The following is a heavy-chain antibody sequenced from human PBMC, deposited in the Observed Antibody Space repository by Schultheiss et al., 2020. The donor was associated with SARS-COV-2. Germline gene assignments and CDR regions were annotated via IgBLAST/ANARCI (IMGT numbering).Heavy chain of an antibody. CDR3: ARAVFASTGDTAYYFDY. V-gene: IGHV1-2*04. D-gene: IGHD7-27*01. J-gene: IGHJ4*02. CDR1: GYTFTSYG. CDR2: INPNSGGT. Sequence: ASVKVSCKASGYTFTSYGISWVRQAPGQGLEWMGWINPNSGGTNYAQKFQGWVTMTRDTSISTAYMELSRLRSDDTAVYYCARAVFASTGDTAYYFDYWGQGTLVTVSS.